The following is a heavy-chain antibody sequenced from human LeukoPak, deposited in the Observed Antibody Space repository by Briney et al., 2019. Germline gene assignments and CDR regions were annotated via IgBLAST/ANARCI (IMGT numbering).Heavy chain of an antibody. D-gene: IGHD5-12*01. V-gene: IGHV3-23*01. J-gene: IGHJ4*02. CDR3: AKAFYSGYDLSTCFDY. CDR1: GFILSDYA. Sequence: GGSLRLSCVASGFILSDYAVSWVRQAPGKGLQWVSSLGISGNYAWYAGSVKGRFTISRDHSKNTLYLQMNSLGAEDTAVYYCAKAFYSGYDLSTCFDYWGQGTLVTVSS. CDR2: LGISGNYA.